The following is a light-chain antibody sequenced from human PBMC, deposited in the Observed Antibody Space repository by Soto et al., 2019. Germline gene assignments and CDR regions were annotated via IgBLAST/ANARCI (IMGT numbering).Light chain of an antibody. Sequence: DIVMTQSPLSLPVTPGEPASISCRSSQSLLHSNGYNYLDWYLQKPGQSPQLLIYLGSNRSSGVPDRFSGSGSGTDFTLKISRVEAEDVGVYYCMQALQRVTFGQGTKVEIK. CDR2: LGS. J-gene: IGKJ1*01. CDR1: QSLLHSNGYNY. CDR3: MQALQRVT. V-gene: IGKV2-28*01.